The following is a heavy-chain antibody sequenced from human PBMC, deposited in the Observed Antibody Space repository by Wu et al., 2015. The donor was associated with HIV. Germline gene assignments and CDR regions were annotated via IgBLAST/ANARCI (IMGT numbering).Heavy chain of an antibody. V-gene: IGHV1-69*12. J-gene: IGHJ4*02. CDR1: GGTFSSYA. D-gene: IGHD5-18*01. CDR2: IIPIFGTA. Sequence: QVQLVQSGAEVKKPGSSVKVSCKASGGTFSSYAISWVRQAPGQGLEWMGGIIPIFGTANYAQKFQGRVTITADESTSTAYMELSSLRSEDTAVYYCARSRPGYSYAKYYFDYWGQGTLVTVSS. CDR3: ARSRPGYSYAKYYFDY.